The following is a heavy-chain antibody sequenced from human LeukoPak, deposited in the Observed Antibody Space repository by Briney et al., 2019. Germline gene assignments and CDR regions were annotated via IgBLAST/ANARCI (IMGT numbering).Heavy chain of an antibody. D-gene: IGHD3-22*01. J-gene: IGHJ4*02. CDR2: INHSGST. CDR3: ARSSYYYDSSGYYHLNFDY. Sequence: IPSETLSLTCAVYGGSFSGYYWSWIRQPPGKGLEWIGEINHSGSTNYNPSLKSRVTISVDTSKNQFSLKLSSVTAADTAVYYCARSSYYYDSSGYYHLNFDYWGQGTLVSVSS. CDR1: GGSFSGYY. V-gene: IGHV4-34*01.